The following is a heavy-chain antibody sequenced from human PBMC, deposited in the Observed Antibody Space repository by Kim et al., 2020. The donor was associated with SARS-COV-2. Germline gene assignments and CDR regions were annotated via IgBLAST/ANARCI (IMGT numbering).Heavy chain of an antibody. J-gene: IGHJ4*02. CDR3: ARVGWNAGVYFDY. D-gene: IGHD1-1*01. V-gene: IGHV4-31*02. Sequence: YNPALKSRVTLSVDTSKNQFSLKLSSVTAADTAVYYCARVGWNAGVYFDYWGQGTLVTVSS.